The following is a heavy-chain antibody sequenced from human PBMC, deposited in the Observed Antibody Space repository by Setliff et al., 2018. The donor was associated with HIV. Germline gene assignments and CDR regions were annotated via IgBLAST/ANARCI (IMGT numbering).Heavy chain of an antibody. Sequence: SETLSLTCTVYGGFIKNSNYYWGWIRQPPGKGLEWIGYVYYIGSTNYNPSLQSRVTISIDTSKTQFSLKLTSVTTADTAVYYCARGDGYRGNDAYYDTGLDVWGQGITVTVSS. J-gene: IGHJ6*02. V-gene: IGHV4-61*05. CDR1: GGFIKNSNYY. D-gene: IGHD5-12*01. CDR3: ARGDGYRGNDAYYDTGLDV. CDR2: VYYIGST.